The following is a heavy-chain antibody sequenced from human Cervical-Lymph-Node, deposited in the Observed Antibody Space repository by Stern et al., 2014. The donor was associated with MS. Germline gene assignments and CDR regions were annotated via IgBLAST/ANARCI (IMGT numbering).Heavy chain of an antibody. CDR3: ARGTGDNWFDP. V-gene: IGHV1-69*06. J-gene: IGHJ5*02. Sequence: VHLVESGADVKKPGSAVRVSCKASGGVSWLRQDPGQGLANMVCNIRPVVTALYAQIFQGRLPITSDTARNTTYMELRSVRSDDTAVYYCARGTGDNWFDPWGQGTLVSVSS. CDR2: NIRPVVTA. D-gene: IGHD3-10*01. CDR1: GG.